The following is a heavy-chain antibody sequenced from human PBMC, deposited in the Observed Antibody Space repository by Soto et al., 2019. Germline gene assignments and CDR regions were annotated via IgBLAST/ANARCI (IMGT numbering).Heavy chain of an antibody. Sequence: QVQLQESGPGLVKPSETLSLTCTVSGGSISSYYWSWIRQPPGKGLEWIGYIYYSGSTNYNPSLNSPVPLSVDTSKNQFSLKLSSVTAADTAVYYCARAWGRVFDYWGQGTLVTVSS. CDR3: ARAWGRVFDY. V-gene: IGHV4-59*01. D-gene: IGHD2-15*01. J-gene: IGHJ4*02. CDR1: GGSISSYY. CDR2: IYYSGST.